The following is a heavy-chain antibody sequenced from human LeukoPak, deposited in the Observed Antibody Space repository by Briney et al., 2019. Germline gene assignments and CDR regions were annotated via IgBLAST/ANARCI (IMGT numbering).Heavy chain of an antibody. J-gene: IGHJ4*02. CDR3: AREGGPYRPLDY. CDR2: VDLLGRT. CDR1: GASIVNTSW. Sequence: SETLSLTCGVFGASIVNTSWWTWVRQPPGKGLEWIGEVDLLGRTNYNPSLKSRVAISVDKSENHISLWLTSVTAADTAVYYCAREGGPYRPLDYSGQGTLVTVSS. V-gene: IGHV4-4*02.